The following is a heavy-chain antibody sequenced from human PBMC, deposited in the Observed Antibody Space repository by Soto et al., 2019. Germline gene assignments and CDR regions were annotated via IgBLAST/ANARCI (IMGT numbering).Heavy chain of an antibody. J-gene: IGHJ4*02. Sequence: QVQLVQSGAEVKKPGSSVKVSCKASGGTFSSYAISWVRQAPGQGLEWMGGIISIFGTADYAQKFQGRVTITADESTRTAYRELSSLRSEDTAVYYCARRDYDSSGYYDLGCWGQGTLGTVSS. V-gene: IGHV1-69*12. CDR3: ARRDYDSSGYYDLGC. CDR1: GGTFSSYA. D-gene: IGHD3-22*01. CDR2: IISIFGTA.